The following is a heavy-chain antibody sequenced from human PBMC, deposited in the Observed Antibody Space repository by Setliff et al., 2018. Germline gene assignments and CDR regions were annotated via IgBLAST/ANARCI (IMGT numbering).Heavy chain of an antibody. D-gene: IGHD2-15*01. CDR1: GYTSTTNA. J-gene: IGHJ6*02. Sequence: ASVTLSCKASGYTSTTNALHWVRQAPGQSLEWMGWITAGIVDTKYSQKFQGRITITRDTSASTFYMELSSLTSEDTALSSCAASVGGAPYYYGLDVWGQGTTVTVSS. V-gene: IGHV1-3*01. CDR3: AASVGGAPYYYGLDV. CDR2: ITAGIVDT.